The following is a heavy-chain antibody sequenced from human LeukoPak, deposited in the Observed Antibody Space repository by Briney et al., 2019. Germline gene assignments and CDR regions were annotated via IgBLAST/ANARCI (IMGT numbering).Heavy chain of an antibody. J-gene: IGHJ4*02. V-gene: IGHV4-4*02. CDR1: GGSISSSNW. D-gene: IGHD5-18*01. Sequence: SETLSLTCAVSGGSISSSNWWSWVRQPPGKGLEWIGEIYHSGSTNYNPSLKSRDTISVDKSKNQFSLKLSSVTAADTAVYYCASSDSYGYASFDYWGQGTLVTVSS. CDR3: ASSDSYGYASFDY. CDR2: IYHSGST.